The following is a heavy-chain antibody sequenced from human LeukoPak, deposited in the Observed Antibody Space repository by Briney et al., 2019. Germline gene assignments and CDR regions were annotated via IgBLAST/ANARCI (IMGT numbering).Heavy chain of an antibody. CDR1: GFTFDDYA. J-gene: IGHJ4*02. D-gene: IGHD6-25*01. CDR2: ISWNSGSI. CDR3: AKDGYSSGDY. V-gene: IGHV3-9*01. Sequence: GGSQRLSCAASGFTFDDYAMHWVRQAPGNGLEWVSGISWNSGSIGYADSVKGRFTISRDNAKNSLYLQMNSLRAEDTALYYCAKDGYSSGDYWGQGTLVTVSS.